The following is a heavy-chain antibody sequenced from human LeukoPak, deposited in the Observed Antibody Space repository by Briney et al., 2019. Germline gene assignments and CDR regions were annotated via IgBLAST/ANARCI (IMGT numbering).Heavy chain of an antibody. Sequence: GCSLRLLRAATRMSSSSYALRKSSLAPGKGLEWVSVTSDSGDRTYYADSVKVRFTISRDNSKNTLYLQMNSLRAEDTAVYYCAKGGRTKDSWGQGTLVTVSS. V-gene: IGHV3-23*01. CDR3: AKGGRTKDS. J-gene: IGHJ5*02. D-gene: IGHD1-26*01. CDR2: TSDSGDRT. CDR1: RMSSSSYA.